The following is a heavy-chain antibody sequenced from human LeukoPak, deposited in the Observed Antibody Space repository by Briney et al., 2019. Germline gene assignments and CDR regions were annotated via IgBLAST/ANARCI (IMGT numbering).Heavy chain of an antibody. CDR3: ARGKMATIAIDY. CDR1: GFTFSSYA. D-gene: IGHD5-24*01. Sequence: PGGSLRLSCAASGFTFSSYAMHWVRQAPGKGLEWVAVISYDGSNKYYADSVKGRLTISRDNSKNTLYLQMNSLRAEDTAVYYCARGKMATIAIDYWGQGTLVTVSS. CDR2: ISYDGSNK. J-gene: IGHJ4*02. V-gene: IGHV3-30*04.